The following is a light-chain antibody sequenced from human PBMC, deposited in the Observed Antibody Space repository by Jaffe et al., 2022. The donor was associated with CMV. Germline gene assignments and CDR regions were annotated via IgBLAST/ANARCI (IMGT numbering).Light chain of an antibody. CDR1: SSDVGGYSY. CDR2: DVS. CDR3: FSYGGGYTWL. J-gene: IGLJ3*02. Sequence: QSALTQPRSVSGSPGQAVTISCTGSSSDVGGYSYVSWYQHHPGKVPKLMIYDVSKRPSGVPDRFSGSKSGNTASLTISGLQAEDEADYYCFSYGGGYTWLFGGGTKLTVL. V-gene: IGLV2-11*01.